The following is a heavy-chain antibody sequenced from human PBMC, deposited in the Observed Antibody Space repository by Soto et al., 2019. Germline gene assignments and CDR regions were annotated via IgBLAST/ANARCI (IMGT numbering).Heavy chain of an antibody. V-gene: IGHV1-18*01. Sequence: ASVKFSFKASGTTFTSYDINWVRQAPGQGLEWMGWISTYNAGTKYAQKLQGRVTMTTDTSTSTAYMELRSLRSDDTAVYYCAKGDSSSARFDCWGQGTLVNSPQ. CDR3: AKGDSSSARFDC. CDR1: GTTFTSYD. D-gene: IGHD6-6*01. CDR2: ISTYNAGT. J-gene: IGHJ4*02.